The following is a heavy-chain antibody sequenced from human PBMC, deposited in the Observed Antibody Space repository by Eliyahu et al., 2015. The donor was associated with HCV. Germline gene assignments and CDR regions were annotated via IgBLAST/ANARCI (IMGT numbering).Heavy chain of an antibody. V-gene: IGHV3-9*01. CDR2: INWSSGSK. Sequence: EVQLVESGGGLEQPGGSLRLSCTGSGFNFHEYGMHWVRQVPGKGLEWVSGINWSSGSKAYVGSVKGRFSISRDNDKNSLYLQMNNLRIEDTAFYFCARQKSGYAARGAFDYWGQGLLVTVSS. D-gene: IGHD5-12*01. CDR1: GFNFHEYG. CDR3: ARQKSGYAARGAFDY. J-gene: IGHJ4*02.